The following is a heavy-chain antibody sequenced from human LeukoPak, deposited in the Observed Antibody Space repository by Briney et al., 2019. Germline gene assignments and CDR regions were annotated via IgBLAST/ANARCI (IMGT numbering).Heavy chain of an antibody. V-gene: IGHV3-15*01. CDR1: GFTFANAW. CDR2: IQSKIDGGTS. Sequence: GGYLRLSRAASGFTFANAWMSRVCQAPGKGLECVGRIQSKIDGGTSDYAAPVKGRFTISRDDSKKTLYPQMNSLKTEDTGVYYCTTVIWFGELLDYWGQGMLVTVSS. J-gene: IGHJ4*02. D-gene: IGHD3-10*01. CDR3: TTVIWFGELLDY.